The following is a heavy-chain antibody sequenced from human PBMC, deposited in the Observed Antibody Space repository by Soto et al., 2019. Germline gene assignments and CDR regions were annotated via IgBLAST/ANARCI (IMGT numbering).Heavy chain of an antibody. J-gene: IGHJ4*02. V-gene: IGHV3-21*01. Sequence: GSLRLSCAASGFTFSSYSMNWVRQAPGKGLEWVSSISSSSSYIYYADSVKGRFTISRDNAKNSLYLQMNSLRAEDTAVYYCARVSYSGYDYDYWGQGTLVTVSS. CDR1: GFTFSSYS. CDR2: ISSSSSYI. CDR3: ARVSYSGYDYDY. D-gene: IGHD5-12*01.